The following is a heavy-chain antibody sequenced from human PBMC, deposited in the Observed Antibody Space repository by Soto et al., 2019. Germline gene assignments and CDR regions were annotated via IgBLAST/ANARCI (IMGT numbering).Heavy chain of an antibody. CDR1: GGSISSGGYS. J-gene: IGHJ4*02. CDR2: IYHSASP. CDR3: ARGPIGGATQAFDY. D-gene: IGHD1-26*01. Sequence: SETLSLTCAVSGGSISSGGYSWSWIRQPPGKELEWIGYIYHSASPYYQPSLTGRVTISVDASKHQSAPTLSSVTAADTAVYYCARGPIGGATQAFDYWGQGTLVTVSS. V-gene: IGHV4-30-2*01.